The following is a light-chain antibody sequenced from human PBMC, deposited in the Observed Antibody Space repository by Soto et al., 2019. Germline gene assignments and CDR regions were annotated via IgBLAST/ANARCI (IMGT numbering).Light chain of an antibody. Sequence: QCGLTQPASVSGSPGQSITISCTGTSSDVGYYNYVSWYQQHPGKAPKLMIYEVSDRPSGISSRFSGSKSGNTASLTISGLQTEDEADYYCSSYTSSSTLFGTGTKVTV. CDR1: SSDVGYYNY. J-gene: IGLJ1*01. CDR2: EVS. CDR3: SSYTSSSTL. V-gene: IGLV2-14*01.